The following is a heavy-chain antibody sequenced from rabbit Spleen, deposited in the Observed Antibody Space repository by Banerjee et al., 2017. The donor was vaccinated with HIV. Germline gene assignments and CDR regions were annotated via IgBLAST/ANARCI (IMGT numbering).Heavy chain of an antibody. CDR3: ARDGTGDADYGPSYLNL. D-gene: IGHD7-1*01. CDR2: IDPVFGIT. J-gene: IGHJ4*01. V-gene: IGHV1S7*01. Sequence: QLKESGGGLVQPGGSLKLSCKASGFTLSSYYMNWVRQAPGKGLEWIGYIDPVFGITYYANWVNGRFSISRENAQNTVFLQMTSLTAADTATYFCARDGTGDADYGPSYLNLWGPGTLSPS. CDR1: GFTLSSYY.